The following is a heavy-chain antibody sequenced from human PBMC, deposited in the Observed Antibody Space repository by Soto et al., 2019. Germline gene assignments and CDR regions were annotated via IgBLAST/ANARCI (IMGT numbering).Heavy chain of an antibody. V-gene: IGHV1-46*01. CDR2: INPSDGTT. CDR1: GYMFTSHF. CDR3: ARDKDSSARPRAEFDY. D-gene: IGHD6-19*01. J-gene: IGHJ4*02. Sequence: QGHLVQSGAEVKRPGASVRVSCESSGYMFTSHFIHWVRQAPGQGLEWVGVINPSDGTTTYAQKFQARITMTRDTSTTTVDMELSSLRSEDTAVYYCARDKDSSARPRAEFDYWGQGTLITVSS.